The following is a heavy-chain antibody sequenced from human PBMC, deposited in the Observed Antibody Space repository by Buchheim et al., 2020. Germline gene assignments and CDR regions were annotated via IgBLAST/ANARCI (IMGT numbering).Heavy chain of an antibody. V-gene: IGHV3-74*01. J-gene: IGHJ4*02. Sequence: EVQLVESGGGLVQPGGSLRLSCAASGFAFSSYWMHWVRQAPGKGLVWVSRINSDGSSTSYADSVKGRFTISRDNAKNTLYLQMNSLRAEDTAVYYCARAYCGGDCSSPYYFDYWGQGTL. D-gene: IGHD2-21*02. CDR1: GFAFSSYW. CDR2: INSDGSST. CDR3: ARAYCGGDCSSPYYFDY.